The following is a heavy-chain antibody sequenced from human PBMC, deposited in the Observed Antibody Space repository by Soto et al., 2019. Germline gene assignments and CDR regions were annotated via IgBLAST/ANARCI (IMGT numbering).Heavy chain of an antibody. V-gene: IGHV1-3*01. J-gene: IGHJ4*02. CDR3: ATDITGIPGVKGLDY. CDR2: INAGSGTT. Sequence: ASVKVSCRASGYTSTTYTMHWVRQAPGKRLEWMGWINAGSGTTKYSQKFQGRITITGDTSAGTVYMELSSLRSEDTAVYYCATDITGIPGVKGLDYWGQGARVTSSS. CDR1: GYTSTTYT. D-gene: IGHD2-15*01.